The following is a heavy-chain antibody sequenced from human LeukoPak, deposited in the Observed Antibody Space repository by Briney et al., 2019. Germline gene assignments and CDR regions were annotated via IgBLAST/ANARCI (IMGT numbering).Heavy chain of an antibody. D-gene: IGHD1-26*01. CDR3: ARGGLKWELLPARARKSYYFDY. Sequence: ASETLSLTCAFYGGSFSGYYWTWIRQPPGKGLEWIGEINHSGGTKYNPSLKSRVTISLDTSKNQFSLKLSSVTAADTAIYYCARGGLKWELLPARARKSYYFDYWGQGTLVTVSS. J-gene: IGHJ4*02. CDR1: GGSFSGYY. CDR2: INHSGGT. V-gene: IGHV4-34*01.